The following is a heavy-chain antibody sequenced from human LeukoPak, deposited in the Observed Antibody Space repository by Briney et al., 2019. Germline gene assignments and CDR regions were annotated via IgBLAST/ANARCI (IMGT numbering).Heavy chain of an antibody. CDR3: ARLCSSTSCAYKRAFDI. Sequence: PSETVSLTCTVSGGSISSSNYYWGWIRQPPGKGLEWIGSIYYSGSTYYNPSLKSRVTISVDTSKNQFSLKLSSVTAADTAVYYCARLCSSTSCAYKRAFDIWGQGTMVTVSS. D-gene: IGHD2-2*01. J-gene: IGHJ3*02. V-gene: IGHV4-39*01. CDR1: GGSISSSNYY. CDR2: IYYSGST.